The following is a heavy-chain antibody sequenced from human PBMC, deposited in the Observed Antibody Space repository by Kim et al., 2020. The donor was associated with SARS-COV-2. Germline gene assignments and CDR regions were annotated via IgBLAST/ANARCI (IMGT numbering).Heavy chain of an antibody. CDR2: IYYSGST. D-gene: IGHD2-2*01. V-gene: IGHV4-31*03. J-gene: IGHJ6*02. CDR1: GGSISSGGYY. CDR3: ARARRSVVPAAPPPYYYYVMDV. Sequence: SETLSLTCTVSGGSISSGGYYWSWIRQHPGKGLEWIGYIYYSGSTYYNPSLKSRVTISVDTSKNQFSLKLRSVTAADTAVYYCARARRSVVPAAPPPYYYYVMDVWGQGTTVTVSS.